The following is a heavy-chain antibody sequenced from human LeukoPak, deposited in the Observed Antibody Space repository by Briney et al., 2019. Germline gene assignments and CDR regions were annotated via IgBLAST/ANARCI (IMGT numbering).Heavy chain of an antibody. Sequence: PSQTLSLTCTVSGGSISSGGYYWSWIRRHPGKGLEWIGYICYSGSTYYNPSLKSRVTISVDTSKNQFSLKLSSVTAADTAVYYCARARCSSTSCTRYYFDYWGQGTLVTVSS. D-gene: IGHD2-2*01. CDR1: GGSISSGGYY. V-gene: IGHV4-31*03. CDR3: ARARCSSTSCTRYYFDY. J-gene: IGHJ4*02. CDR2: ICYSGST.